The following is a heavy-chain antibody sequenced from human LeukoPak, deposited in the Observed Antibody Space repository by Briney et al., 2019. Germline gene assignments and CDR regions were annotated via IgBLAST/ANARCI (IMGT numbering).Heavy chain of an antibody. CDR2: ISSSSTTI. J-gene: IGHJ6*02. CDR3: ARDGALSASYFYYYYGMDV. Sequence: GGSLRLSCTASGFTFSSYSMNWVRQAPGKGLEWVSYISSSSTTIYYADSVKGRFTISRDNAKNSLDLQMNSLRLEDTAVYYCARDGALSASYFYYYYGMDVWGQGTTVTVSS. CDR1: GFTFSSYS. D-gene: IGHD1-26*01. V-gene: IGHV3-48*01.